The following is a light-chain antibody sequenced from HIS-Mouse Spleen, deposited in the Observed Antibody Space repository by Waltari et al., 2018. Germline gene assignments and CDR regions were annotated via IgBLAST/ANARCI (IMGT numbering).Light chain of an antibody. V-gene: IGLV2-14*01. CDR3: SSYTSSSTLV. CDR1: RSAGGGYNY. Sequence: QSAFTQPASVSGSPGQAITISCTGTRSAGGGYNYVSWYQPPPGKAPKLMIYEVSNRPSGVSNRFSGSKSGNTASLTICGLQAEDEADYYCSSYTSSSTLVFGGGTKLTVL. J-gene: IGLJ3*02. CDR2: EVS.